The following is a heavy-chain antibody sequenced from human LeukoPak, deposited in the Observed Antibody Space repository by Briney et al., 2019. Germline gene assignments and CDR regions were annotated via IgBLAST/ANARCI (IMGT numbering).Heavy chain of an antibody. Sequence: GGSLRLSCAASGFTFRRYGMTWVRQAPGKGLDWVSSVSDSGRNTYYADSEKGRFTISRDNSRNTLYLQMNSLRAEDTAVYYCAREYHDSSGYLDYWGQGTLVTVSS. CDR3: AREYHDSSGYLDY. V-gene: IGHV3-23*01. CDR1: GFTFRRYG. J-gene: IGHJ4*02. D-gene: IGHD3-22*01. CDR2: VSDSGRNT.